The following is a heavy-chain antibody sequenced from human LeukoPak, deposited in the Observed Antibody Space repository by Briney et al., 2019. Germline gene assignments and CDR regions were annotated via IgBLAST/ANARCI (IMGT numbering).Heavy chain of an antibody. CDR1: GFTFSSHE. D-gene: IGHD3-16*02. J-gene: IGHJ4*02. CDR2: ISSSGSTI. CDR3: ARESPNMISFGGVIASHFDY. Sequence: PGGSLRLSCAASGFTFSSHEMNWVRQAPGKGLDWVSYISSSGSTIYYADSVKGRFTISRDNAKNSLYLQMNSLRAEDTAVYYCARESPNMISFGGVIASHFDYWGQGTLVTVSS. V-gene: IGHV3-48*03.